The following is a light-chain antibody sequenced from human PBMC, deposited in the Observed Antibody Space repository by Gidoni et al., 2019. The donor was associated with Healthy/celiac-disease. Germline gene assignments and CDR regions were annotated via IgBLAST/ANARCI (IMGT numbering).Light chain of an antibody. CDR1: QSVSSSY. J-gene: IGKJ4*01. Sequence: IVLTQSPGTLSLSPRERATLSCRASQSVSSSYLAWYQQKPGQPPRLLIYAASSRATGIPDRFSGSGSGTDFTLTISRLEPGDFAVYYCQQYGSSPPLTFGGGTKVEIK. CDR2: AAS. V-gene: IGKV3-20*01. CDR3: QQYGSSPPLT.